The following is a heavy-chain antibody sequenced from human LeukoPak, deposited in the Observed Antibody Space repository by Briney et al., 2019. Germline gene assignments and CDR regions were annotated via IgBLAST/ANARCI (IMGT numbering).Heavy chain of an antibody. CDR2: INTNTGNP. CDR1: GYTFTSYA. Sequence: GASVKVSCKASGYTFTSYAMNWVRQAPGQGLEWMGWINTNTGNPTYAQGFTGRFVFSLDTSVSTAYLQISSLKAEDTAVYYCAAREYYDSSGYYYWFDPWGQGTLVTVSS. D-gene: IGHD3-22*01. V-gene: IGHV7-4-1*02. CDR3: AAREYYDSSGYYYWFDP. J-gene: IGHJ5*02.